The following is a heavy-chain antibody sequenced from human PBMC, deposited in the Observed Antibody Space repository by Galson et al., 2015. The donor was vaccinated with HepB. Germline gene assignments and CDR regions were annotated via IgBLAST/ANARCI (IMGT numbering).Heavy chain of an antibody. Sequence: SVKVSCKASGGTFSSYAISWVRQAPGQGLEWMGGIIPILGIANYAQKFQGRVTITADKSTSTAYMELSSLRSEDTAVYYCARGPPAEYSNYVDYYYYMDVWGKGTTVTVSS. V-gene: IGHV1-69*10. CDR3: ARGPPAEYSNYVDYYYYMDV. CDR1: GGTFSSYA. CDR2: IIPILGIA. J-gene: IGHJ6*03. D-gene: IGHD4-11*01.